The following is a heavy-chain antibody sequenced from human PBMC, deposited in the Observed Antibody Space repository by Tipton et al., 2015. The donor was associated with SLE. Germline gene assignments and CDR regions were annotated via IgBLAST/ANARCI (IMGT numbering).Heavy chain of an antibody. J-gene: IGHJ4*02. Sequence: TLSLTCTVSGGSISSSSYYWGWIRQPPGKGLEWIGSIYYGGNTYYNPSLKTPVTISVDTSKNQFSLKLGSVTAADTAVYYCARRGTGGRSYDYWGQGTLVTVSS. V-gene: IGHV4-39*01. CDR1: GGSISSSSYY. D-gene: IGHD7-27*01. CDR3: ARRGTGGRSYDY. CDR2: IYYGGNT.